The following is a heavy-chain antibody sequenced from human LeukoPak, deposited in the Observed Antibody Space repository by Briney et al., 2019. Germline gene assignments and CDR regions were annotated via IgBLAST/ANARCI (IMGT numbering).Heavy chain of an antibody. CDR2: ITGSGTA. J-gene: IGHJ5*02. Sequence: GGSLRLSCAAPGFNFLNYAMSWVRQAPEKGLEWVSGITGSGTAYYADFVKGRFTISRDNFKNTLYLEMNSLRAEDTAVYYCAKDSAVGNHYDKRFDPWGQGALVTVSS. CDR3: AKDSAVGNHYDKRFDP. V-gene: IGHV3-23*01. CDR1: GFNFLNYA. D-gene: IGHD3-22*01.